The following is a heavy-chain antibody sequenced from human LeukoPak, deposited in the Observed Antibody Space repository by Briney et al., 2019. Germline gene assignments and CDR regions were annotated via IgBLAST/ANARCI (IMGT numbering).Heavy chain of an antibody. CDR3: ARDLGHHRSSPNSGAFDI. V-gene: IGHV3-69-1*01. CDR1: GFILIDYY. D-gene: IGHD6-6*01. Sequence: GGSLRLSWAPSGFILIDYYMTSVRQAPGEWLEWDSYISPAGTTYYADSVKGGFTISRENAKTSIIWQRNNIRPDDTAVFYFARDLGHHRSSPNSGAFDIWGKGTMVTVSS. J-gene: IGHJ3*02. CDR2: ISPAGTT.